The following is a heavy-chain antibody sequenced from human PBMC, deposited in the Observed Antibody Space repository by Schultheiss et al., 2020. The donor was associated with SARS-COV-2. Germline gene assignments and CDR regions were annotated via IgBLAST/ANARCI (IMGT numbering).Heavy chain of an antibody. CDR3: ARTYSYGFRSSSWAYYYGMDV. Sequence: SQTLSLTCTVSGGSISSYYWSWIRQPPGKGLEWIGYIYYSGSTNYNPSLKSRVTISVDTSKNQFSLKLSSVTAADTAVYYCARTYSYGFRSSSWAYYYGMDVWGQGTTVTVSS. D-gene: IGHD5-18*01. V-gene: IGHV4-59*01. J-gene: IGHJ6*02. CDR1: GGSISSYY. CDR2: IYYSGST.